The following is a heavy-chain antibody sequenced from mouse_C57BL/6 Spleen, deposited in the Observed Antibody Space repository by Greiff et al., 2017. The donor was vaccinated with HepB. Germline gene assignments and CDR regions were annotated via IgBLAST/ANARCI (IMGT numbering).Heavy chain of an antibody. CDR2: IDPSDSYT. J-gene: IGHJ1*03. V-gene: IGHV1-69*01. CDR3: ARTTHFAV. D-gene: IGHD1-1*01. CDR1: GYTFTSYW. Sequence: QVQLQQPGAELVMPGASVKLSCKASGYTFTSYWMHWVKQRPGQGLEWIGEIDPSDSYTNYNQKFKGKSTLTVDKSSSTAYMQLSSLTSEDSAVYCCARTTHFAVWGTGTTVTVPS.